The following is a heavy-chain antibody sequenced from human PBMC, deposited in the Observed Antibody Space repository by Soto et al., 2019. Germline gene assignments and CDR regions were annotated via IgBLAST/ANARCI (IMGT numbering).Heavy chain of an antibody. Sequence: EVQLVESGGGLVQPGGSLRLSCAASGFTFSSYWMHWVRQAPGKGLVWVSRINSDGSSTSYADSVKGRFTMSRDTAKNTLYLQMNRLIAEDTAVYYCVRTSLVVAAATREDYWGQGTLVTVSS. CDR2: INSDGSST. J-gene: IGHJ4*02. V-gene: IGHV3-74*01. CDR1: GFTFSSYW. D-gene: IGHD2-15*01. CDR3: VRTSLVVAAATREDY.